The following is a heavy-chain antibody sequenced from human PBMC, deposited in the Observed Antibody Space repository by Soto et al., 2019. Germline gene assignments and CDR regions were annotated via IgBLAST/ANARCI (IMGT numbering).Heavy chain of an antibody. CDR2: TYYRSKWYN. V-gene: IGHV6-1*01. CDR1: GDSVSSNSAA. CDR3: ARGLNCRSTNCFYYYYRMGV. J-gene: IGHJ6*02. D-gene: IGHD2-2*01. Sequence: SQTLSLTCAISGDSVSSNSAAWNWIRQSPSRGLEWLGRTYYRSKWYNDYAVSVKSRITINPDTSKNQFSLQLNSVTPEDTAVYYCARGLNCRSTNCFYYYYRMGVWGQGATGTVSS.